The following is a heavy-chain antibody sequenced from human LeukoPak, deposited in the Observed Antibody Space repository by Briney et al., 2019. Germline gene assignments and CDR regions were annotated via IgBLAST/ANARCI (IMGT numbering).Heavy chain of an antibody. CDR1: GGSISSYY. D-gene: IGHD3-10*01. V-gene: IGHV4-59*01. J-gene: IGHJ5*02. Sequence: SETLSLTCTVSGGSISSYYWSWIRQPPGKGLEWIGNIYYSGSTNYNPSLKSRVTISVDTSKNQFSLKLSSVTAADTAVYYCARDGQRFGEGGFDPWGQGTLVTVSS. CDR3: ARDGQRFGEGGFDP. CDR2: IYYSGST.